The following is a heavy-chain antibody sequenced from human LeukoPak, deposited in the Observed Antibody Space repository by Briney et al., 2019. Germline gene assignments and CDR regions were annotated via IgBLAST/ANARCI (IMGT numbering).Heavy chain of an antibody. Sequence: PGRSLRLSCAASGFTFDDYAMHWVRQAPGKGLEWVSGISWNSGSIGYADSVKGRFTISRDNAKNSLYLQMNSLRAEDTALYYCAKGGGIDIWGGKQLAPCAFDIWGQGTMVTVSS. V-gene: IGHV3-9*01. CDR3: AKGGGIDIWGGKQLAPCAFDI. J-gene: IGHJ3*02. D-gene: IGHD6-13*01. CDR2: ISWNSGSI. CDR1: GFTFDDYA.